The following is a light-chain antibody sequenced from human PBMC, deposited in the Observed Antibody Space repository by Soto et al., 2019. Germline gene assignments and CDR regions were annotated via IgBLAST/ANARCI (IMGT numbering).Light chain of an antibody. CDR3: CSDAGSYV. V-gene: IGLV2-23*01. J-gene: IGLJ1*01. Sequence: QSALTQPASVSGSPGQSITISCTGTSSDVGSVSWYQQHPGKAPKLMIYEGTKRPSGVSNRFSGSKSGNTASLTISGLQAEDEADYYCCSDAGSYVFGTGTKVTVL. CDR1: SSDVGS. CDR2: EGT.